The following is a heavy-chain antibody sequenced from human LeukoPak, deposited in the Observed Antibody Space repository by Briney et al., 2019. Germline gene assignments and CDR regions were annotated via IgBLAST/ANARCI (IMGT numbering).Heavy chain of an antibody. CDR2: INHSGST. Sequence: SETLSLTCAVYGGSFSGYYWSWIRQPPGKGLEWIGEINHSGSTNYNPSLKSRVTISVDTSKNQFSLKLSSVTAADTAVYYCARVPVYCSSTSCSFDYWGQGTLATVSS. D-gene: IGHD2-2*01. V-gene: IGHV4-34*01. CDR1: GGSFSGYY. J-gene: IGHJ4*02. CDR3: ARVPVYCSSTSCSFDY.